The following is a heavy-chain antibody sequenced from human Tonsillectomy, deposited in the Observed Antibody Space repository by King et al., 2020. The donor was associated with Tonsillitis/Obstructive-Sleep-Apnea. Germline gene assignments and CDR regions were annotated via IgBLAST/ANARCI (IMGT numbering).Heavy chain of an antibody. D-gene: IGHD2-2*01. CDR1: GFTFDDYG. V-gene: IGHV3-20*04. CDR2: INWNGCST. CDR3: VREGVVGLRVSWFDP. J-gene: IGHJ5*02. Sequence: VQLVESGGGVVRPGGSLRLSCAASGFTFDDYGMSWVRQAPGKGLEWVSGINWNGCSTGYAESVKGRFPISRDNAKNSLYLQMNSLRAEDTALYYCVREGVVGLRVSWFDPWGQGTLVTVSS.